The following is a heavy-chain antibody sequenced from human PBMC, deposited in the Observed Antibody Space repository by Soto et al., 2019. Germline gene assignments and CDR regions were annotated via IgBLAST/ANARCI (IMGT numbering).Heavy chain of an antibody. CDR1: GDTFSSYT. Sequence: QVQLVQSGAEVKKPGSSVKVSCKASGDTFSSYTISWVRQAPGQGLEWMGRIIPILGIPNYAQKFQGRVTMTADKSTNTTYMELSSLRSEDTAVYSCARDTRGNYDNQGMDVWGQGTTVTVSS. V-gene: IGHV1-69*08. J-gene: IGHJ6*02. D-gene: IGHD3-9*01. CDR3: ARDTRGNYDNQGMDV. CDR2: IIPILGIP.